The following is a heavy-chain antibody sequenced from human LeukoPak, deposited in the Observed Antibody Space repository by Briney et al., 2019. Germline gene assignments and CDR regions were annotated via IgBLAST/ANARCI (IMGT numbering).Heavy chain of an antibody. CDR3: AKDAGVIVTPIYYFHY. V-gene: IGHV4-59*02. CDR2: IYYSGTT. Sequence: SETLSLTCTVSGGSVNSYYWNWIRQPPGKGLELIGYIYYSGTTNYNPSLKSRVTISVDTSKNQFSLKLTSVTAADTAVYYCAKDAGVIVTPIYYFHYWGQGTLVTVSS. CDR1: GGSVNSYY. J-gene: IGHJ4*02. D-gene: IGHD3-16*02.